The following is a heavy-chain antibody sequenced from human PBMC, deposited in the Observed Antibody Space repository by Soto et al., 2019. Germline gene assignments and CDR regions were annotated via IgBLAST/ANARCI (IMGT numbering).Heavy chain of an antibody. J-gene: IGHJ1*01. D-gene: IGHD4-17*01. V-gene: IGHV1-18*01. CDR3: ARDPTVTTTEYFQH. CDR2: ISAYNGNT. CDR1: GGTFSSYT. Sequence: ASVKVSCKASGGTFSSYTISWVRQAPGQGLEWMGWISAYNGNTNYAQKLQGRVTMTTDTSTSTAYMELRSLRSDDTAVYYCARDPTVTTTEYFQHWGQGTLVTVSS.